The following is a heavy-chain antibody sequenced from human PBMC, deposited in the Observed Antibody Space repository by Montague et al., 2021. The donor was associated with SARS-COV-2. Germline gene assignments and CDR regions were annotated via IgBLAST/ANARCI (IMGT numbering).Heavy chain of an antibody. V-gene: IGHV4-61*01. Sequence: SETLSLTCIVSGGSVSSGSYYWSWIRQPPGKGLEWIGYIYYSGSTNYNPSLKSRVTISVDTSKNQFSLKLSSVTAADTAVHYCARDPWRITIFGVVTRYGMDVWCQGTKVTVSS. J-gene: IGHJ6*02. D-gene: IGHD3-3*01. CDR3: ARDPWRITIFGVVTRYGMDV. CDR1: GGSVSSGSYY. CDR2: IYYSGST.